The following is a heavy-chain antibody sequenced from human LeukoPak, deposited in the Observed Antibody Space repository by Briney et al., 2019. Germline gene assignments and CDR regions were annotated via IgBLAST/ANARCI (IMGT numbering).Heavy chain of an antibody. Sequence: GASVKVSCKASGSTFTGYYMNWVRQAPGQGLEWMGWINPNSGGTNYAQKFQGRVTMTRDTSISTAYMELSRLRSDDTAVYYCARVDITPRPGYHFDYWGQGTLVTVSS. J-gene: IGHJ4*02. CDR3: ARVDITPRPGYHFDY. CDR2: INPNSGGT. D-gene: IGHD6-6*01. CDR1: GSTFTGYY. V-gene: IGHV1-2*02.